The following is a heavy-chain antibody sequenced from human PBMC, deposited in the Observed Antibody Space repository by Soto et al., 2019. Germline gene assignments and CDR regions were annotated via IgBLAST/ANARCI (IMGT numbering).Heavy chain of an antibody. CDR1: GFTFRDHA. V-gene: IGHV3-23*01. J-gene: IGHJ5*02. CDR3: AKDRYYDTPGWFDP. D-gene: IGHD3-22*01. Sequence: EAQLLASAGGLVQPGGSLRLSCVGSGFTFRDHAMRWVRQAPGRGLEWVSAISANGGSIQHADSVKGRFSVSRDNAKNTVYLQMDNLRTEDSAVYYCAKDRYYDTPGWFDPWGQGSRVIVSS. CDR2: ISANGGSI.